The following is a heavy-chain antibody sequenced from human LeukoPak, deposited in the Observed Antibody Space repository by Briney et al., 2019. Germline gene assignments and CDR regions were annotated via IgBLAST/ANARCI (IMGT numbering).Heavy chain of an antibody. CDR2: INPNSGDT. CDR1: GYTFTDYY. Sequence: GASVKVSCKASGYTFTDYYLHGVRQAPGQGFEWMGWINPNSGDTNYAQKFHGRVTMTMDTSISPAHMQMSRLRSDDTAVYYCARANFLYCSSTTCLFDYWGQGTLVTVSS. D-gene: IGHD2-2*01. V-gene: IGHV1-2*02. CDR3: ARANFLYCSSTTCLFDY. J-gene: IGHJ4*02.